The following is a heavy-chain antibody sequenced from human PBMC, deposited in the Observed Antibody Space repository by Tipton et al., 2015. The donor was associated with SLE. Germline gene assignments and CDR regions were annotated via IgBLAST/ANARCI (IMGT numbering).Heavy chain of an antibody. CDR1: GGTFSSYA. Sequence: QSGPEVKKPGSSVKVSCKASGGTFSSYAINWVRQAPGQGLEWMGGIIPIFGTANYAQKFQGRVTSTTDESTSTAYMDLSSLRSEDTAVYSCVRDPPREGGPAAEVFDYWGQGTLVSVSS. J-gene: IGHJ4*02. V-gene: IGHV1-69*05. CDR2: IIPIFGTA. D-gene: IGHD1-26*01. CDR3: VRDPPREGGPAAEVFDY.